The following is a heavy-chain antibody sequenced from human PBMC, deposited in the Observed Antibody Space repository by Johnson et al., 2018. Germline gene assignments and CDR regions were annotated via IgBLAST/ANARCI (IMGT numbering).Heavy chain of an antibody. CDR1: GFTFSSFA. D-gene: IGHD2-8*02. CDR3: AKVYLYEPVVYSRAFDV. J-gene: IGHJ3*01. Sequence: EVQLVETGGGLVQPGGSLRLSCAASGFTFSSFAMSCVRLAPGKGLEWVSTITGTGDSTYFADSVRGRFTSSRDNSTNTIYLEMNDVGDEDRAIYYCAKVYLYEPVVYSRAFDVWGQGTMVTFSS. CDR2: ITGTGDST. V-gene: IGHV3-23*04.